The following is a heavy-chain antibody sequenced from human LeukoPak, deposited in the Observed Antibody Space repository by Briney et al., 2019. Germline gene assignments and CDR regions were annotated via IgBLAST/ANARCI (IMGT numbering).Heavy chain of an antibody. CDR3: ARDYYDSSGYYPFDL. CDR1: GGSISSGGYS. CDR2: IYHSGST. V-gene: IGHV4-30-2*05. Sequence: SETLSLTCAVSGGSISSGGYSWGWHRQPPGKGLEWIGYIYHSGSTYYNPSLKSRVTISVDTSKNQFSLKLSSVTAADTAVYYCARDYYDSSGYYPFDLWGRGTLVTVSS. D-gene: IGHD3-22*01. J-gene: IGHJ2*01.